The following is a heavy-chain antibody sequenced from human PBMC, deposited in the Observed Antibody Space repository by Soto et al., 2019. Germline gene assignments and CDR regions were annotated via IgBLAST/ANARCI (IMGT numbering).Heavy chain of an antibody. CDR2: ISSSGSTI. Sequence: LRLSCAASGFTFSDYYMSWIRQAPGKGLEWVSYISSSGSTIYYADSVKGRFTISRDNAKNSLYLQMNSLRAEDTAVYYCASPRPTPAASDAFDIWGQGTMVTVSS. CDR1: GFTFSDYY. V-gene: IGHV3-11*01. CDR3: ASPRPTPAASDAFDI. J-gene: IGHJ3*02. D-gene: IGHD1-1*01.